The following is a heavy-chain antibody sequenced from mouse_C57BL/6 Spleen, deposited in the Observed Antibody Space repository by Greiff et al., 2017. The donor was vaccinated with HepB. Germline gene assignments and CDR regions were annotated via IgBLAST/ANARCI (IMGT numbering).Heavy chain of an antibody. D-gene: IGHD1-1*01. Sequence: VNLVESGPGLVQPSQSLSITCTVSGFSLTSYGVHWVRQSPGKGLEWLGVIWSGGSTDYNAAFISRLSISKDNSKSQVFFKMNSLQADDTAIYYCASYYGSSPWFAYWGQGTLVTVSA. J-gene: IGHJ3*01. CDR3: ASYYGSSPWFAY. CDR1: GFSLTSYG. CDR2: IWSGGST. V-gene: IGHV2-2*01.